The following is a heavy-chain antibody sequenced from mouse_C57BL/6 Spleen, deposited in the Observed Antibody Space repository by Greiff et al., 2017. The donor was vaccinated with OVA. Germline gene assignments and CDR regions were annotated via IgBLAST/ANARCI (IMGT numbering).Heavy chain of an antibody. CDR2: ISDGGSYT. CDR1: GFTFSSYA. J-gene: IGHJ1*03. Sequence: EVKLVESGGGLVKPGGSLKLSCAASGFTFSSYAMSWVRQTPEKRLEWVATISDGGSYTYYPDNVKGRFTISRDNAKNNLYLQMSHLKSEDTAMYYCARPYYGSSNWYFDVWGTGTTVTVSS. V-gene: IGHV5-4*03. D-gene: IGHD1-1*01. CDR3: ARPYYGSSNWYFDV.